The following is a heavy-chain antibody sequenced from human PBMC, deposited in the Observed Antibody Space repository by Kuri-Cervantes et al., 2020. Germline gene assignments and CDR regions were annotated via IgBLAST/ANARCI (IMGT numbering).Heavy chain of an antibody. Sequence: GESLKISCAASGFTFSSYGMHWVRQAPGKGLEWVGRIKSKADGGTIDYAAPVKGRFTISRDDLKNTLHLQMNSLKTEDTAVYYCTTDGDYYDSSGYSDIFDYWGRGTLVTVSS. V-gene: IGHV3-15*05. D-gene: IGHD3-22*01. CDR1: GFTFSSYG. J-gene: IGHJ4*02. CDR2: IKSKADGGTI. CDR3: TTDGDYYDSSGYSDIFDY.